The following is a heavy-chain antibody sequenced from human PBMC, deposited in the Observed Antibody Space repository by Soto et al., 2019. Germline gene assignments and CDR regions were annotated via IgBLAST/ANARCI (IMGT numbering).Heavy chain of an antibody. CDR2: ISSSSSYI. CDR3: AREPSGDILTGYFYYYGMDV. J-gene: IGHJ6*02. D-gene: IGHD3-9*01. Sequence: GSLRLSCAASGFTFSSYSMNWVRQAPGKGLEWVSSISSSSSYIYYADSVKGRFTISRDNAKNSLYLQMNSLRAEDTAVYYCAREPSGDILTGYFYYYGMDVWGQGTTVTVS. CDR1: GFTFSSYS. V-gene: IGHV3-21*01.